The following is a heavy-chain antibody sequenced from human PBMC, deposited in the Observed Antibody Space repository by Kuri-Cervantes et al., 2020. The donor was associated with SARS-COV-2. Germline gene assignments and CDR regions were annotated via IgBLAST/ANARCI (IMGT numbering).Heavy chain of an antibody. V-gene: IGHV4-61*08. D-gene: IGHD1-26*01. CDR3: ARDQRRYRANDAPYDF. CDR2: VYYNGDT. CDR1: GGSISSGDYY. Sequence: GSRRPSCTVSGGSISSGDYYWTWIRQPPGKGLEWIGYVYYNGDTNYNPSRKSRVTISIDTSKNQLSLKLTSVTAADTAAYDCARDQRRYRANDAPYDFWGQGTLVTVSS. J-gene: IGHJ4*02.